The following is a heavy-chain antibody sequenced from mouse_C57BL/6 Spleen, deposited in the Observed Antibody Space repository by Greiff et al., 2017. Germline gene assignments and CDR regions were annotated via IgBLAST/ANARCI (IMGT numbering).Heavy chain of an antibody. CDR2: INPSSGYT. CDR3: ARDYGSSYVVAY. D-gene: IGHD1-1*01. Sequence: QVQLKQSGAELARPGASVKMSCKASGYTFTSYTMHWVKQRPGQGLEWIGYINPSSGYTKYNQKFKDKATLTADKSSSTAYMQLSSLTSEDSAVYYCARDYGSSYVVAYWGQGTLVTVSA. J-gene: IGHJ3*01. V-gene: IGHV1-4*01. CDR1: GYTFTSYT.